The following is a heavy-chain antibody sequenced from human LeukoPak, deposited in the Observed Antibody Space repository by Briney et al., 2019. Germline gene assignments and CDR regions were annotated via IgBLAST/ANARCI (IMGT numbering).Heavy chain of an antibody. Sequence: SETLSLTCTVSGGSISSYYWSWIRQPPGKGLEWIGYIYYSGSTNYNPSLKSRVTISVDTSKNQFSLKLSSVTAADTAVYYCARDPVEYSYGGKPPHHSFDIWGQGTMVTVSS. CDR3: ARDPVEYSYGGKPPHHSFDI. J-gene: IGHJ3*02. CDR2: IYYSGST. D-gene: IGHD5-18*01. CDR1: GGSISSYY. V-gene: IGHV4-59*01.